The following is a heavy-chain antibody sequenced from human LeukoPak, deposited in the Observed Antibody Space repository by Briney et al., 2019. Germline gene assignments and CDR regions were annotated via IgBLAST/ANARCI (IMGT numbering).Heavy chain of an antibody. CDR3: TKDRGGSYYYFDY. CDR2: ISGSGGST. CDR1: GFTFSSYA. V-gene: IGHV3-23*01. Sequence: GGSLRLSCAASGFTFSSYAMSWVRQAPGKGLEWVSAISGSGGSTYYADSVKGRFTISRDNSKNTLYLQMNSLRAEDTAVYYCTKDRGGSYYYFDYWGQGTLVTVSS. J-gene: IGHJ4*02. D-gene: IGHD1-26*01.